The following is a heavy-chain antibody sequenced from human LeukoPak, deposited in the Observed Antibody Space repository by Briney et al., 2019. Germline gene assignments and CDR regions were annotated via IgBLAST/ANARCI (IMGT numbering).Heavy chain of an antibody. D-gene: IGHD5-24*01. V-gene: IGHV3-11*01. CDR2: ISSSGSTI. CDR3: ARRDARWLQVDAFDI. CDR1: GFTFSDYY. J-gene: IGHJ3*02. Sequence: GGSLRLSCAASGFTFSDYYMSWIRQAPGKGLEWVSYISSSGSTIYHADSVKGRFTTSRDNAKNSLYLQMNSLRAEDTAVYYCARRDARWLQVDAFDIWGQGTMVTVSS.